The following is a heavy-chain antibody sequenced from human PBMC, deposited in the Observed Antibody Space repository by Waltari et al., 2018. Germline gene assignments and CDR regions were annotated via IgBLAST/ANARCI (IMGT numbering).Heavy chain of an antibody. CDR2: INPNSGGT. Sequence: QVQPVQSGAEVKKPGASVQVSCKAYGYTLTGYYMAWVLTAPGQGLEWMGWINPNSGGTNYAQKFQGRVTMTRDTSISTAYMELSRLRSDDTAVYYCARSYCSGGSCVYYYYYYGMDVWGQGTTVTVSS. J-gene: IGHJ6*02. CDR1: GYTLTGYY. V-gene: IGHV1-2*02. D-gene: IGHD2-15*01. CDR3: ARSYCSGGSCVYYYYYYGMDV.